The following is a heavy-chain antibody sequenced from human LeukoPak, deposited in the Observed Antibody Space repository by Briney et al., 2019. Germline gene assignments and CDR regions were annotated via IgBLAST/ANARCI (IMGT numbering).Heavy chain of an antibody. D-gene: IGHD3-3*01. CDR2: SYHSGST. CDR1: GYSISSGYY. Sequence: SETLSLTCAVSGYSISSGYYWGWIRQPPGKGLEWIGSSYHSGSTYYNPSLKSRVTISVDTSKNQFSLKLSSVTAADTAVYYCARRYYDFWSGYYPAAFDIWGQGTMVTVSS. CDR3: ARRYYDFWSGYYPAAFDI. V-gene: IGHV4-38-2*01. J-gene: IGHJ3*02.